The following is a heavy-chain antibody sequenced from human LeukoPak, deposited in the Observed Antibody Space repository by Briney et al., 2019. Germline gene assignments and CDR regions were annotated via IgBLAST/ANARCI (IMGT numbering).Heavy chain of an antibody. Sequence: GESLQISCQGSGYIFTSYWIGWVRPMPGKGLEWMGIIYPGDSDTRYSPSFQGQVTISADKSISTAYLQWSSLKASDSAMDYCARLDDVAGAFWYWGQGTLVIVSA. V-gene: IGHV5-51*01. CDR1: GYIFTSYW. D-gene: IGHD6-19*01. CDR2: IYPGDSDT. J-gene: IGHJ4*02. CDR3: ARLDDVAGAFWY.